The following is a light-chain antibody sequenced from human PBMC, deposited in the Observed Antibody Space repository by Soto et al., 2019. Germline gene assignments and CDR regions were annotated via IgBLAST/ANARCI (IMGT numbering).Light chain of an antibody. CDR3: QHYGDSPPYT. V-gene: IGKV3-20*01. Sequence: EIVLTQSPGTLSLSPGDRATLSCRASQSVSSSYLAWYQQKPGQAPRLLIYGTSIRATGIPDRFSGSGSGTDFTLTISTQEPEDFAVYYCQHYGDSPPYTFGQGAKLELK. CDR1: QSVSSSY. J-gene: IGKJ2*01. CDR2: GTS.